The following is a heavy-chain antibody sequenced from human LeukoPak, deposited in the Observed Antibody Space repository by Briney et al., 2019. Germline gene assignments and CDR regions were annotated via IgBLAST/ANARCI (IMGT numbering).Heavy chain of an antibody. Sequence: ASVKVSCKASGYTFTSYYMHWVRQAPGQGREGMGIINPSGGSTSYAQKFQGRVTMTRDISTSTVYMELSSLRSEDTAVYSCARGLRGWESTGSWFDPWGQGTLVTVSS. CDR2: INPSGGST. CDR1: GYTFTSYY. D-gene: IGHD6-19*01. CDR3: ARGLRGWESTGSWFDP. V-gene: IGHV1-46*01. J-gene: IGHJ5*02.